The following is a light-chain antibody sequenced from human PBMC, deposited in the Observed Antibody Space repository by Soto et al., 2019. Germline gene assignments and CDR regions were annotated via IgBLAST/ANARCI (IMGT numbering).Light chain of an antibody. CDR3: QPYDSSLGGYV. CDR2: GNS. V-gene: IGLV1-40*01. Sequence: QSVLTQPPSVSGAPGQRVTTSCTGSSSNIGAGYDVHWYQQLPGTAPKLLIYGNSNRPSGVPDRFSGSKSGTSASLAITGLQAEDEADYYCQPYDSSLGGYVFGTGTKVTVL. CDR1: SSNIGAGYD. J-gene: IGLJ1*01.